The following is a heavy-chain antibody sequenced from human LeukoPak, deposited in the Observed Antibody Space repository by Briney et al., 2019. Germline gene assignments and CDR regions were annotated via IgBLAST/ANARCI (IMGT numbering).Heavy chain of an antibody. V-gene: IGHV3-21*01. D-gene: IGHD2-8*01. CDR3: ARSPHCTNGVCYTFPDY. Sequence: GGSLRLSCAASGFTFSSYGMNWVRQAPGKGLEWVSSISSSSSYIYYADSVKGRFTISRDNAKNSLYLQMNSLRAEDTAVYYCARSPHCTNGVCYTFPDYWGQGTLVTVSS. CDR1: GFTFSSYG. J-gene: IGHJ4*02. CDR2: ISSSSSYI.